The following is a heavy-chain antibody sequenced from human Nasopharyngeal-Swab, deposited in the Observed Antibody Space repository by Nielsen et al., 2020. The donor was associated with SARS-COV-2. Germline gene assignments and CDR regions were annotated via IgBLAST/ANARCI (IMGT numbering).Heavy chain of an antibody. J-gene: IGHJ6*03. CDR1: GFTFSSYD. CDR2: IGTAGDT. V-gene: IGHV3-13*01. Sequence: GESLKISFAASGFTFSSYDMHWVRQATGKGLEWVSAIGTAGDTYYPGSVKGRFTISRENAKNSLYLQMNSLRAGDTAVYYCARSRYSGYDFPYMDVWGKGTTVTVSS. D-gene: IGHD5-12*01. CDR3: ARSRYSGYDFPYMDV.